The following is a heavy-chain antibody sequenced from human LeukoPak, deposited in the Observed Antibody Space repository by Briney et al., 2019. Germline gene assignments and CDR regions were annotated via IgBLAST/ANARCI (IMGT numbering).Heavy chain of an antibody. CDR1: GFTFSSYW. J-gene: IGHJ4*02. CDR3: ARDGASFDY. V-gene: IGHV3-7*01. Sequence: PGGSLRLSCAASGFTFSSYWMSWARQVPGKGLEWVANLKGDGSEKDYVDSVEGRFTISRDNAKNSVFLQMSSLRAEDTAVYYCARDGASFDYWGQGILVTVSS. D-gene: IGHD4/OR15-4a*01. CDR2: LKGDGSEK.